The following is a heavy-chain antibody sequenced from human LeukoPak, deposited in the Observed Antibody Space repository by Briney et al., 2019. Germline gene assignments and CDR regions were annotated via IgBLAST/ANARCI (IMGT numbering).Heavy chain of an antibody. CDR3: ARDAGRFLDWKPPPYYYYMDV. CDR1: GGSMSRYY. CDR2: IYYNGTT. Sequence: PSETLSLTCTVSGGSMSRYYWNWVRQSPGKGLEWIGCIYYNGTTKYNPSLESRVTISVDTSKNQLFLKLISVTAADTAIYYCARDAGRFLDWKPPPYYYYMDVWAQGPRSPSP. J-gene: IGHJ6*03. V-gene: IGHV4-59*01. D-gene: IGHD3/OR15-3a*01.